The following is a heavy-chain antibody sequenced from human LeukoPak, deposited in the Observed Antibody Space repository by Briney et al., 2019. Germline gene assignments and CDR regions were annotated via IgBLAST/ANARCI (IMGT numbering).Heavy chain of an antibody. CDR2: ISHSESS. V-gene: IGHV4-30-4*01. CDR3: ARATTGVYDYVWGSYRYAGVSD. J-gene: IGHJ4*02. Sequence: SETLSLTCTVSGGSMKYGDYYWSWIRQPPEMGLEWIGYISHSESSYYNPSLKSRLTISLDTSKNQFSLKLRSVTAADTAVYYCARATTGVYDYVWGSYRYAGVSDWGQGTLVTVSS. CDR1: GGSMKYGDYY. D-gene: IGHD3-16*02.